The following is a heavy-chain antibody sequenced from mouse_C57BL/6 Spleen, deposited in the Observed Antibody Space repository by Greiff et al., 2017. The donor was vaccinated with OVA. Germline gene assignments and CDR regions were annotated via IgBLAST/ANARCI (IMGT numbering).Heavy chain of an antibody. D-gene: IGHD1-1*01. J-gene: IGHJ2*01. Sequence: VQLQQSGAELVRPGASVTLSCKASGYTFTDYEMHWVKQTPVHGLEWIGAIDPETGGTAYNQKFKGKAILTADKYSSTAYMELRSLTSEDSAVYYCTRTGFTTVVAPPFDYWGQGTTLTVSS. V-gene: IGHV1-15*01. CDR2: IDPETGGT. CDR1: GYTFTDYE. CDR3: TRTGFTTVVAPPFDY.